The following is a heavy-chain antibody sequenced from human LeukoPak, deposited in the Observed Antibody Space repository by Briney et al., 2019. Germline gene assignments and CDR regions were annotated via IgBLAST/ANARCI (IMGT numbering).Heavy chain of an antibody. CDR3: AKEGAYPIITYDS. V-gene: IGHV3-7*01. D-gene: IGHD3-10*01. Sequence: PGGSLRLSCAASGFTFSDYSMKWVRQAPGKGLEWVANIKQDGTEKFYVDSVKGRFTISRDNAKNSLYLQMNSLRAEDTAVYYCAKEGAYPIITYDSWGQGTLVAVSS. J-gene: IGHJ5*01. CDR1: GFTFSDYS. CDR2: IKQDGTEK.